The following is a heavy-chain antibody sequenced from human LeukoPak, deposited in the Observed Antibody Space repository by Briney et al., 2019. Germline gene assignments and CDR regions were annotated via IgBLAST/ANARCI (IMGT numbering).Heavy chain of an antibody. CDR3: ARGFYCSSTSCYSEWFDP. J-gene: IGHJ5*02. D-gene: IGHD2-2*01. CDR1: GGTFSSYA. Sequence: ASVKVSCKASGGTFSSYAISWVRQAPGQGLEWMGGIIPIFGTANYAQKFQGRVTITADKSTSTAYMELSSQRSEDTAVYYCARGFYCSSTSCYSEWFDPWGQGTLVTVSS. V-gene: IGHV1-69*06. CDR2: IIPIFGTA.